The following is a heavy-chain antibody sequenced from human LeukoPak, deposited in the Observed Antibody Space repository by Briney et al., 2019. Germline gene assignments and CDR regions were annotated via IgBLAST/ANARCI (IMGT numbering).Heavy chain of an antibody. Sequence: SETLSLTCTVSGGSISSGGYYWSWIRQHPGKGLEWIGYIYYSGSTYYNPSLKSRVTISVDTSKNQFSLKLSSVTAADTAVYYCARVVPAASDWLDPWGQGTLVTVSS. V-gene: IGHV4-31*03. D-gene: IGHD2-2*01. J-gene: IGHJ5*02. CDR1: GGSISSGGYY. CDR2: IYYSGST. CDR3: ARVVPAASDWLDP.